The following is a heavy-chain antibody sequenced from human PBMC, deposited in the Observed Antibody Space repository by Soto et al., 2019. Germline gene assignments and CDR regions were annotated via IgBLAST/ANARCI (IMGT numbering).Heavy chain of an antibody. Sequence: QVHLQQWGAGLLKPSETLSLTCGVYDGSFSDYYWSWIRQPPGKGPEWIGEFKHSGGTNYSPSLKSRVTIFGDTSNNPFSLKLTSVTAADTAMYYCARQVVGLAVTQDWGQGTLVTVSS. D-gene: IGHD6-19*01. CDR1: DGSFSDYY. CDR3: ARQVVGLAVTQD. V-gene: IGHV4-34*01. J-gene: IGHJ4*02. CDR2: FKHSGGT.